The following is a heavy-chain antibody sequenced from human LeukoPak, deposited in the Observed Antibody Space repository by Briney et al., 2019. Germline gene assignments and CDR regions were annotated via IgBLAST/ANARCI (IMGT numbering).Heavy chain of an antibody. J-gene: IGHJ6*02. CDR2: ISSSSYI. D-gene: IGHD3-10*01. CDR3: ARVIEGFGRYYYYYYGMDV. V-gene: IGHV3-21*01. CDR1: GFTFSSYS. Sequence: GGSLRLSCAASGFTFSSYSMNWVRQAPGKGLEGVSSISSSSYIYYADSVTGRFTISRDNAKNSLYLQMNSLRAEDTAVYYCARVIEGFGRYYYYYYGMDVWGQGTTVTVSS.